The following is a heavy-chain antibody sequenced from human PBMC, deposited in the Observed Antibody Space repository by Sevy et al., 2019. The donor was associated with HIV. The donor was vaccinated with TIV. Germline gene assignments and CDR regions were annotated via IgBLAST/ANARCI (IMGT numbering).Heavy chain of an antibody. D-gene: IGHD5-12*01. CDR3: ARAPPVRSGDDSLNWFDP. V-gene: IGHV4-59*01. CDR2: IYYTGST. J-gene: IGHJ5*02. Sequence: SETLSLTCTVFGGSISAYYWSWIRQSPGKGLEYIGYIYYTGSTYYNPSLKSRVTISIDTSKNQFSLRLTSVTAADTAVYSAARAPPVRSGDDSLNWFDPWGQGTLVTVSS. CDR1: GGSISAYY.